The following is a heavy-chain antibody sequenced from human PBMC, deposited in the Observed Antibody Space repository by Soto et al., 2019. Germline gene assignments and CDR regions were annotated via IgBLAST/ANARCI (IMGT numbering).Heavy chain of an antibody. CDR3: AKIHSXSSEDAFDV. CDR1: GFTFSSYA. Sequence: EVQLLESGGGLVQPGGSQRLSCAASGFTFSSYAMSWVRQGPGKGLEWVTLISGSGGVTDYADSVKGRFTVSRDNSKNTMYLELNSXXXXXXXXXXXAKIHSXSSEDAFDVWGXGTVVTVSS. J-gene: IGHJ3*01. CDR2: ISGSGGVT. D-gene: IGHD6-6*01. V-gene: IGHV3-23*01.